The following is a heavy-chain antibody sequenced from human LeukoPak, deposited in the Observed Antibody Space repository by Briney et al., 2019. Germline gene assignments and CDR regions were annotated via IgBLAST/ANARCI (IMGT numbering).Heavy chain of an antibody. CDR3: ARVYSSSSGKTFDY. D-gene: IGHD6-6*01. Sequence: GGSLRLSCAASGFTFSSYAMNWVRQAPGKGLEWVSYISSSGSPIYYADSVKGRFTISRDNAKNSLYLQMNSLRAEDTAVYYCARVYSSSSGKTFDYWGQGTLVTVSS. CDR1: GFTFSSYA. V-gene: IGHV3-48*03. J-gene: IGHJ4*02. CDR2: ISSSGSPI.